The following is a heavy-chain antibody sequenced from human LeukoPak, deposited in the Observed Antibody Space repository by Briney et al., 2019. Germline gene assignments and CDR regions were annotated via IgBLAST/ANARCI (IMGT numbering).Heavy chain of an antibody. V-gene: IGHV4-34*01. CDR3: ARRGGSGSYYRLGYYYYGMDV. D-gene: IGHD3-10*01. J-gene: IGHJ6*02. CDR1: GGSISSYY. Sequence: SETLSLTCTVSGGSISSYYWSWIRQPPGKGLEWIGEINHSGSTNYNPSLKSRVTISVDTSKNQFSLKLSSVTAADTAVYYCARRGGSGSYYRLGYYYYGMDVWGQGTTVTVSS. CDR2: INHSGST.